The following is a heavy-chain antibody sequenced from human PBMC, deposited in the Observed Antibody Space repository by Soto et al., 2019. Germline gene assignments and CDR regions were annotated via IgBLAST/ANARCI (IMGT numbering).Heavy chain of an antibody. J-gene: IGHJ4*02. V-gene: IGHV1-69*02. CDR3: ARVSPTREYYFDY. Sequence: SVKVSCKASVGTFSSYTISWVRQAPGQGLEWMGRIIPILGIANYAQKFQGRVTITADKSTSTAYMELSSLRSEDTAVYYCARVSPTREYYFDYWGQGTLVTVSS. CDR2: IIPILGIA. CDR1: VGTFSSYT.